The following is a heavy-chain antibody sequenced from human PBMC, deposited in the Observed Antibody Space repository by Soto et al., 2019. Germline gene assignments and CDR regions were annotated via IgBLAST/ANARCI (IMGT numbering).Heavy chain of an antibody. D-gene: IGHD6-13*01. Sequence: SQTLSLTCAISGDSVSSNTVAWNWFRQSPSRGLEWLGRTYYRSKWYNDYAVSVKSRITINPDTSKNQFSLQLNSVTPEDTAVYYCARMGSSSWYETQHYYYYYGMDVWGQGTTVTVSS. J-gene: IGHJ6*02. CDR2: TYYRSKWYN. CDR3: ARMGSSSWYETQHYYYYYGMDV. V-gene: IGHV6-1*01. CDR1: GDSVSSNTVA.